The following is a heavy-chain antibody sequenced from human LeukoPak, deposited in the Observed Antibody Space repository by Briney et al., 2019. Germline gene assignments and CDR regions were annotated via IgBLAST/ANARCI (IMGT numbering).Heavy chain of an antibody. CDR3: TRHAGSGSYFSHGMDV. J-gene: IGHJ6*02. Sequence: GGSLRLSCAASWFTLSGSALHLGRPASGEGVGWGGRIRSKANSYATAYAASVKGRFTISRDDSKNTAYLQMNSLKTEDTAVYYCTRHAGSGSYFSHGMDVWGQGTTVTVSS. D-gene: IGHD1-26*01. V-gene: IGHV3-73*01. CDR1: WFTLSGSA. CDR2: IRSKANSYAT.